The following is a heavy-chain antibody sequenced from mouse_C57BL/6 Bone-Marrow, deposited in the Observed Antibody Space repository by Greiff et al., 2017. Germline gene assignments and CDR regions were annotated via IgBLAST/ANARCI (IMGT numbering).Heavy chain of an antibody. Sequence: VQLQQSGPELVKPGASVKISCKASGYTFTDYYMNWVKQSHGKSLEWIGDINPNNGGTSYNQKFKGKATLTVDKSSSTAYMELRSLTSEDSAVYYCARSFYLYWGQGTTLTVSS. D-gene: IGHD5-5*01. CDR2: INPNNGGT. CDR3: ARSFYLY. J-gene: IGHJ2*01. CDR1: GYTFTDYY. V-gene: IGHV1-26*01.